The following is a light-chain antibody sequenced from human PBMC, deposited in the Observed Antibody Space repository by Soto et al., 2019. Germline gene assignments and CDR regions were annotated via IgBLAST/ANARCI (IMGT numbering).Light chain of an antibody. J-gene: IGLJ7*01. V-gene: IGLV2-14*01. CDR1: TSDIGVYNY. CDR2: AVS. CDR3: SSHNPTGTLQI. Sequence: QSALTQPASVSGSPGQSITISCTGTTSDIGVYNYVSWYQLHPGKAPKLMIYAVSVRTSGVSNRFSGSKSGNTASLTISGLQAEDEADYYCSSHNPTGTLQIFGRGTQLTVL.